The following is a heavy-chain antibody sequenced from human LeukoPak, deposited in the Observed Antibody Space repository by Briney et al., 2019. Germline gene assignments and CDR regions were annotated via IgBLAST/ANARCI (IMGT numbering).Heavy chain of an antibody. CDR2: IIPIFGTA. Sequence: SVKVSCKASGGTFSSYAISWVRQAPGQGLEWMGGIIPIFGTANYAQKFQGRVTITADESTSTAYMELSSLRSEDTAVYYCARVTSHYYDSSGYWNWFDPWGQGTLVTVSS. CDR1: GGTFSSYA. J-gene: IGHJ5*02. CDR3: ARVTSHYYDSSGYWNWFDP. D-gene: IGHD3-22*01. V-gene: IGHV1-69*13.